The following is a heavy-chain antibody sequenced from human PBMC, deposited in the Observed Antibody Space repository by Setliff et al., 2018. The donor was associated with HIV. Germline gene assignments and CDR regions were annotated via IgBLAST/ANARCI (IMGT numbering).Heavy chain of an antibody. V-gene: IGHV4-61*09. J-gene: IGHJ4*02. CDR1: GGSISSDTYY. Sequence: SETLSLTCTVSGGSISSDTYYWSWIRQPAGKGLEWIGHIHPSGSTNYNPSLKSRVTISVDTSKNQFSLKLSSVTAADTAVYYCARGERSYGGNFFDYWGQGTLVTVSS. CDR2: IHPSGST. D-gene: IGHD4-17*01. CDR3: ARGERSYGGNFFDY.